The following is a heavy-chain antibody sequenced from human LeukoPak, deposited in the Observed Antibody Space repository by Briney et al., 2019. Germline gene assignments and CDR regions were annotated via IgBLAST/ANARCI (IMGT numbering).Heavy chain of an antibody. D-gene: IGHD1-26*01. V-gene: IGHV3-74*01. Sequence: GGSLRLSCVPSGFTFSSYWMHWVRHAPGKGLVWVSRINSDGSSTSYADSVKGRFTISRDNAKNTLYLQMSSLRAEDTAVYYCARGYSGTYRFGYWGQGTLVTVSS. CDR3: ARGYSGTYRFGY. CDR2: INSDGSST. J-gene: IGHJ4*02. CDR1: GFTFSSYW.